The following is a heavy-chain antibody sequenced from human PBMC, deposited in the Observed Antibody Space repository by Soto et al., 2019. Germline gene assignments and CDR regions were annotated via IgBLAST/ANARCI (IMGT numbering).Heavy chain of an antibody. CDR1: GGSIRSYY. CDR2: ISYSGSA. Sequence: SETLSLTCTVSGGSIRSYYWSWIRQPPGKGLEWIGYISYSGSANYNPSLKSRVTTSVDTSKNQFSLKLSSVNAADTAVYYCARHPSGWEHYFDYWGQGTLVTVSS. J-gene: IGHJ4*02. V-gene: IGHV4-59*08. CDR3: ARHPSGWEHYFDY. D-gene: IGHD6-19*01.